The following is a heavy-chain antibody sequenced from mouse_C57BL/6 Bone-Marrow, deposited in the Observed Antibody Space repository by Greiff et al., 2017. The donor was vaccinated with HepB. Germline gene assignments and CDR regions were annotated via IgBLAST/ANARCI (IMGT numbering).Heavy chain of an antibody. Sequence: EVQRVESGGGLVKPGGSLKLSCAASGFTFSDYGMHWVRQAPEKGLEWVAYISSGSSTIYYADTVKGRFTISRDNAKNTLFLQMTSLRSEDTAMYYCARVYPRFAYWGQGTLVTVSA. D-gene: IGHD2-3*01. CDR2: ISSGSSTI. J-gene: IGHJ3*01. CDR3: ARVYPRFAY. V-gene: IGHV5-17*01. CDR1: GFTFSDYG.